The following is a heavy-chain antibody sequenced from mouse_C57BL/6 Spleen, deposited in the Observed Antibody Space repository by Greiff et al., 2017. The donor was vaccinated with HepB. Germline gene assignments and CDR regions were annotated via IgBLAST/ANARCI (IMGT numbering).Heavy chain of an antibody. CDR1: GSSFTSYY. V-gene: IGHV1-66*01. CDR2: IYPGRGNT. CDR3: ARLKDFLYSNYAMDY. D-gene: IGHD2-5*01. J-gene: IGHJ4*01. Sequence: VQLQQSGPELLKPGASLKISCKASGSSFTSYYIHWVKQRPGQGLEWIGWIYPGRGNTKYNEKLKGKATLTAAPSSSTAYMQLSSLTSEDSAVYYCARLKDFLYSNYAMDYWGQGTSVTVSS.